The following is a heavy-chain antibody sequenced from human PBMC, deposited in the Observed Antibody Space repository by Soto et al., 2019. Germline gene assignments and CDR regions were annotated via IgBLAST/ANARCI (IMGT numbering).Heavy chain of an antibody. D-gene: IGHD7-27*01. CDR3: ARTGDHRVDY. CDR2: TYYRSKWSS. J-gene: IGHJ4*02. CDR1: SDGVVRIRDA. V-gene: IGHV6-1*01. Sequence: CALFSDGVVRIRDAWHWIRQSPSRGLEWLGRTYYRSKWSSNYAVSVKSRITINPDTSKNQFSLQLRSVTPDDTAMYYCARTGDHRVDYWAPVTL.